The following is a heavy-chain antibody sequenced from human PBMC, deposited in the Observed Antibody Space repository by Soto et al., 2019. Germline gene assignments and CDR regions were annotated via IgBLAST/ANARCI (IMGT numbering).Heavy chain of an antibody. CDR1: GGSISSYY. CDR2: IYYSGST. J-gene: IGHJ4*02. CDR3: ARSWDSSFDY. D-gene: IGHD1-26*01. V-gene: IGHV4-59*12. Sequence: PSETLSLTCTVSGGSISSYYWSWIRQPPGKGLEWIGYIYYSGSTNYNPSLKSRVTISVDTSKNQFSLKLSSVTAADTAVYYCARSWDSSFDYWGQGTLVTVSS.